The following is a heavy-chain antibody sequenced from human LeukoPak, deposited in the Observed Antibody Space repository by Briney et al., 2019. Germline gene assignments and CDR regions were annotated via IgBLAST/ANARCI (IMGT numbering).Heavy chain of an antibody. CDR2: IYYSGST. Sequence: SETLSLTCTVSGGSISSSSYYWGWIRQPPGKGLEWIVSIYYSGSTYYNPSLKSRVTISVDTSKNQFSLKLSSVTAADTAVYYCARHRDYYDSSGYYHEAYYFDYWGQGTLVTVSS. J-gene: IGHJ4*02. D-gene: IGHD3-22*01. CDR1: GGSISSSSYY. CDR3: ARHRDYYDSSGYYHEAYYFDY. V-gene: IGHV4-39*01.